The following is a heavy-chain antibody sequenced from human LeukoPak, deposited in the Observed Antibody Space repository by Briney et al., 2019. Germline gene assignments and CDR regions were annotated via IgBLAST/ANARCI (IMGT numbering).Heavy chain of an antibody. V-gene: IGHV1-8*01. J-gene: IGHJ5*02. Sequence: GASVKVSCKASGYTFTSYDINWVRQATGQGLEWMGWMNPNSGNTGYAQKFQGRVTMTRNTSISTAYMELSSLRSDDTAVYYCARAARYSGSSRPWGNWFDPWGQGTLVTVSS. CDR1: GYTFTSYD. CDR3: ARAARYSGSSRPWGNWFDP. CDR2: MNPNSGNT. D-gene: IGHD1-26*01.